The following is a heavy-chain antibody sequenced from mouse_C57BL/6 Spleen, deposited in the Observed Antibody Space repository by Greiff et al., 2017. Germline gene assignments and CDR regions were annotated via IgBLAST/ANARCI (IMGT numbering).Heavy chain of an antibody. CDR1: GFTFSSYG. CDR3: ARQGGYDYDGAWFAY. CDR2: ISSGGSYT. Sequence: EVHLVQSGGDLVKPGGSLKLSCEASGFTFSSYGMYWVRQTPDKRLEWVATISSGGSYTYYPDSVKGRFTISRDNAKNTLDLQMSSLKSEDTAMFYCARQGGYDYDGAWFAYWGQGTLVTVSA. V-gene: IGHV5-6*01. J-gene: IGHJ3*01. D-gene: IGHD2-4*01.